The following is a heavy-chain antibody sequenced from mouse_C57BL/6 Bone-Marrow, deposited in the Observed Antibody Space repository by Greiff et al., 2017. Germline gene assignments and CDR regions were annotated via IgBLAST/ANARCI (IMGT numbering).Heavy chain of an antibody. J-gene: IGHJ2*01. D-gene: IGHD1-1*01. CDR3: THGTTVVPYYFYY. Sequence: VQLQQSGAELVRPGASVKLSCTASGFNFKDDYMHWVKQRPEQGLEWIGWIDPENGDTEYASKFQGKATITAETSSNTAYLQLSSLTSEDTAVYSCTHGTTVVPYYFYYWGQGTTLTVSS. CDR1: GFNFKDDY. CDR2: IDPENGDT. V-gene: IGHV14-4*01.